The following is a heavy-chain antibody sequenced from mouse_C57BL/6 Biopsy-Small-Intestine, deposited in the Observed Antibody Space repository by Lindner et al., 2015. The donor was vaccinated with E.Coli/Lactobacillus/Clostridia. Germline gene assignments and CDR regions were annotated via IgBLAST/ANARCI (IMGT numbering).Heavy chain of an antibody. J-gene: IGHJ1*01. V-gene: IGHV1-14*01. CDR1: GYTFTNYI. Sequence: VQLQESGPELVKPGASVKMSCKASGYTFTNYIIQWVKQKPGQGLEWIGYVNPYNDGTDYNEKFKDKATLTSDKSSSAAYMELSRLTSEDSAVYYCTKGDWYFGVWGAGTTVTVSS. CDR2: VNPYNDGT. CDR3: TKGDWYFGV.